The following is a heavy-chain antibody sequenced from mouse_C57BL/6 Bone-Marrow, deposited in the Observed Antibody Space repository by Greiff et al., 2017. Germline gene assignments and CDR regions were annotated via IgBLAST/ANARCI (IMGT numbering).Heavy chain of an antibody. J-gene: IGHJ3*01. Sequence: EVKLVESGGGLVQPKGSLKLSCAASGFSFNTYAMNWVRQAPGKGLEWVARIRSKSNNYATYYADSVKDRFTISRDDSESMLYLQMNNLKTEDTAMYYCVRPDGNYLFAYWGQGTLVTVSA. D-gene: IGHD2-1*01. CDR1: GFSFNTYA. V-gene: IGHV10-1*01. CDR3: VRPDGNYLFAY. CDR2: IRSKSNNYAT.